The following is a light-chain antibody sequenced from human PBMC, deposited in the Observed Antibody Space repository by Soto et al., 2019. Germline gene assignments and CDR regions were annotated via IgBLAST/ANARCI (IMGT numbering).Light chain of an antibody. J-gene: IGKJ1*01. CDR2: GAS. CDR3: QQYGSSRKWT. CDR1: QSVSSSY. V-gene: IGKV3-20*01. Sequence: EIVLTQSPGTLSLSPGERATLSCRASQSVSSSYLAWYQQKPGQAPRLLIYGASSRATGIPDRCSGSWSGTDFTLTIRRLEPEDLAVYYGQQYGSSRKWTVGQGTKGEIK.